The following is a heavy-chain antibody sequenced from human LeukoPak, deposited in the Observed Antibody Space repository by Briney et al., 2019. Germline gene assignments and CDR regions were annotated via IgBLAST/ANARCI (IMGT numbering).Heavy chain of an antibody. D-gene: IGHD2-2*03. CDR3: ARVDDLDAFDI. CDR2: IWYDGSNK. V-gene: IGHV3-30*02. J-gene: IGHJ3*02. Sequence: PWGSLRLSCAASGFTFSSYDMYWVRQAPGKGLEWVALIWYDGSNKYYADSVKGRFTISRDNSKNTLYLQMNSLRAEDTAVYYCARVDDLDAFDIWGQGTMVTVSS. CDR1: GFTFSSYD.